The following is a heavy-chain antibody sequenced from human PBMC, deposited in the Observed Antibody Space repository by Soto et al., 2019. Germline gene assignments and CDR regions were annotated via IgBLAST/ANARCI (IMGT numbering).Heavy chain of an antibody. Sequence: EVKVLESGGDLVQPGGSLRLSCAAYGFTFSDYAMNWVRQAPGKGLEWVSTISETGEGTHYTDSVQGRFTISRDFFKKTLYLQMSNLRDEDTALYFCARHRSYSGDTGFWFFDLWGRGTLVTVSS. CDR1: GFTFSDYA. CDR3: ARHRSYSGDTGFWFFDL. J-gene: IGHJ2*01. V-gene: IGHV3-23*01. D-gene: IGHD6-19*01. CDR2: ISETGEGT.